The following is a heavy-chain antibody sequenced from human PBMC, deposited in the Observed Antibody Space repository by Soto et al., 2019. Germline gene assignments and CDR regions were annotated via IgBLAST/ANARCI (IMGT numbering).Heavy chain of an antibody. J-gene: IGHJ6*02. D-gene: IGHD2-2*01. CDR1: GGTFSSYA. CDR2: IIPISGTA. Sequence: QVQLVQSGAELKKTGSSVKVSCKAAGGTFSSYAISWVRQAPGQRLEWMGGIIPISGTANYAQKFQGRVTITADESTSTAYMEPSSLRSEDTAVYYCARSQGSSTSLEIYYYYYYGMDVWGQGTTVTVSS. CDR3: ARSQGSSTSLEIYYYYYYGMDV. V-gene: IGHV1-69*01.